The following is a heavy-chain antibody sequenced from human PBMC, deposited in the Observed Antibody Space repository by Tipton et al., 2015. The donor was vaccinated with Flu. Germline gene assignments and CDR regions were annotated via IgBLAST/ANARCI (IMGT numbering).Heavy chain of an antibody. CDR2: VFYSGTT. Sequence: GETHRSYYWSWIRQSPGKGLEWIGQVFYSGTTNYNPSLKSRVTISLDKSKNQFSLNLNSMTTADTAVFYCARGGWEPHGGWFDPWGQGILVTVSS. D-gene: IGHD1-26*01. V-gene: IGHV4-59*01. CDR3: ARGGWEPHGGWFDP. CDR1: GETHRSYY. J-gene: IGHJ5*02.